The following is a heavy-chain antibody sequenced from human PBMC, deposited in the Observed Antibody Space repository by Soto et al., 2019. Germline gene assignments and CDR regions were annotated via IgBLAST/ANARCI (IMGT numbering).Heavy chain of an antibody. CDR3: ARSRHSGYDSSDY. Sequence: SETLSLTCAVSGGSISSGGYSWSWIRQPPGKGLEWIGYIYHSGSTYYNPSLKSRVTISVDTSKNQFSLKLSSVTAADTAVYYCARSRHSGYDSSDYWGQGTLVTVSS. CDR1: GGSISSGGYS. V-gene: IGHV4-30-2*02. J-gene: IGHJ4*02. D-gene: IGHD5-12*01. CDR2: IYHSGST.